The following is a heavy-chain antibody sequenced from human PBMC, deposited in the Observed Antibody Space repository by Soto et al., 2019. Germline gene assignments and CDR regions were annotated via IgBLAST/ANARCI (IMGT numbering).Heavy chain of an antibody. D-gene: IGHD3-10*01. V-gene: IGHV3-23*01. J-gene: IGHJ4*02. CDR2: ISGSGGST. Sequence: GGSLGLSCAASGFTFSSYAMSWVRQAPGKGLEWVSAISGSGGSTYYADSVKGRFTISRDNSKNTLYLQMNSLRAEDTAEYYCANTLSYYYRVSFDYWGQGTLVTVSS. CDR1: GFTFSSYA. CDR3: ANTLSYYYRVSFDY.